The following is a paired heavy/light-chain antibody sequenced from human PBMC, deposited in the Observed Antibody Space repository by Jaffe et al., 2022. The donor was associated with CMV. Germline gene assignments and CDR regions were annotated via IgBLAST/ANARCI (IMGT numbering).Heavy chain of an antibody. J-gene: IGHJ5*02. V-gene: IGHV3-33*01. Sequence: QVQLVESGGGVVQPGRSLRLSCAASGFTFSSYGMHWVRQVPGKGLEWVTFIWYDGSNKYYADSVKGRFTVSRDNSKNTLYLQMNSLRAEDTAVYFCVRGKNWNYWFDPWGQGTLVTVSS. CDR2: IWYDGSNK. CDR3: VRGKNWNYWFDP. CDR1: GFTFSSYG. D-gene: IGHD1-7*01.
Light chain of an antibody. CDR3: QSFDSTNQAV. V-gene: IGLV6-57*04. Sequence: NFMLTQSHSVSGSPGKTVTISCTRTSGSVASNYVQWYQQRPGRAPTTVIYEDNQRPSGVPDRFSGSIDSSSNSASLTISGLKTEDEADYYCQSFDSTNQAVFGGGTKLTVL. CDR1: SGSVASNY. J-gene: IGLJ3*02. CDR2: EDN.